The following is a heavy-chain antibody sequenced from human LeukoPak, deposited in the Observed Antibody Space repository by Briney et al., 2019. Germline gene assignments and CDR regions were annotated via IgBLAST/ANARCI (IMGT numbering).Heavy chain of an antibody. CDR3: ARGVGLTQGGAFDF. CDR2: IYISGST. D-gene: IGHD3-16*01. CDR1: GGSISSASYY. Sequence: PSQTLSLTCTVSGGSISSASYYWSWIRQPAGKGLEWIGRIYISGSTNYNPSLKSRVTISVDTSKNQFSLKLTSVTAADTAVYYCARGVGLTQGGAFDFWGQGTLVTVSS. J-gene: IGHJ4*02. V-gene: IGHV4-61*02.